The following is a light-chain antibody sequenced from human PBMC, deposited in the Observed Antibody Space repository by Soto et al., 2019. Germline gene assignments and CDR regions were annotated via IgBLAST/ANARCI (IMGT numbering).Light chain of an antibody. CDR1: QSVSNNY. CDR2: GAS. CDR3: QQYGGSPRT. Sequence: EIVLTQSPGTLSLSPGERATLSCRASQSVSNNYLAWYQQKPGQAPRLLIYGASSRAADIPDRFSGSGSGTDFTLTINRLEPEDFAVYYCQQYGGSPRTFGQGTKVDIK. V-gene: IGKV3-20*01. J-gene: IGKJ1*01.